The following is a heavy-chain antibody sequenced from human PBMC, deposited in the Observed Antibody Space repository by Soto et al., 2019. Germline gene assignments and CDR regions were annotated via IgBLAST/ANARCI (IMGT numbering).Heavy chain of an antibody. CDR3: AKAPYDFWSTYYYMDV. J-gene: IGHJ6*03. V-gene: IGHV3-9*01. Sequence: GGSLRLSCAASGFTFDDYAMHWVRQAPGKGLEWVSGISWNSGSIGYADSVKGRFTISRDNAKNSLYLQMNSLRAEDTALYYCAKAPYDFWSTYYYMDVWGKGTTVTVSS. CDR2: ISWNSGSI. CDR1: GFTFDDYA. D-gene: IGHD3-3*01.